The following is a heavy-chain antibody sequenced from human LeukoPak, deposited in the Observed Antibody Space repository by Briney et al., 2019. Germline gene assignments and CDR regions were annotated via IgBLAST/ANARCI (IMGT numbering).Heavy chain of an antibody. CDR1: GGTFSNYA. J-gene: IGHJ4*02. V-gene: IGHV1-69*04. Sequence: GASAKVSCKASGGTFSNYAINWVRQAPGQGLEWMGRIIPILDIANYAQKFQGRVTITADKSTSTAYMELSSLRSEDTAVYYCARDHKYCDSTTCYAAYAYWGQGTLVTVSS. CDR2: IIPILDIA. D-gene: IGHD2-2*01. CDR3: ARDHKYCDSTTCYAAYAY.